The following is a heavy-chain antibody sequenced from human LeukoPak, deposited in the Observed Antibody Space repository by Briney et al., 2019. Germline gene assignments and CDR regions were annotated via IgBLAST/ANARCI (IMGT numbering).Heavy chain of an antibody. D-gene: IGHD4-17*01. Sequence: SETLSLTCTVSGGSISSSSYHWGWIRQPPGKGLEWIGSLYYSGSTYYNPSLKSRVTISVDTSKNQFSLKLNSVTAADTAVYYCARHSGMTTVTAYLDYWGQGTLVTVSS. CDR2: LYYSGST. J-gene: IGHJ4*02. CDR1: GGSISSSSYH. CDR3: ARHSGMTTVTAYLDY. V-gene: IGHV4-39*01.